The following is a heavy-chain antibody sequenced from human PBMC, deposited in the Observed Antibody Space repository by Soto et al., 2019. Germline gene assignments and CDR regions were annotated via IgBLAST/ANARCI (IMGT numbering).Heavy chain of an antibody. CDR3: TSARSSVEPGGFVEN. J-gene: IGHJ4*02. D-gene: IGHD2-15*01. CDR1: KFFISSSW. V-gene: IGHV3-7*03. CDR2: IKEDGGLR. Sequence: EVQLEESGGGLVQPGGSLRLSCTASKFFISSSWMSWVRQAPGKGLEWVANIKEDGGLRRYVDSVKGRFTISRDNGKNSVYLQMNSLSADDTAVYYCTSARSSVEPGGFVENWGQGTLVTVSS.